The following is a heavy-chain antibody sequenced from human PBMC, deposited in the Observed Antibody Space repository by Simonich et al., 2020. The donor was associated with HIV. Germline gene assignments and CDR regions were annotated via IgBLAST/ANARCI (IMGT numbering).Heavy chain of an antibody. J-gene: IGHJ2*01. Sequence: QVQLVQSGSELKKPGASVKVSCKASGYTLTEVSIHWVRQAPGNGLEWLGGFYVENGDTIYAQEFQGRVTMTEDTSTDTAYMELSSLRSEDTAVYYCATDSIGWSFDLWGRGTLVTVSS. V-gene: IGHV1-24*01. CDR1: GYTLTEVS. CDR3: ATDSIGWSFDL. CDR2: FYVENGDT.